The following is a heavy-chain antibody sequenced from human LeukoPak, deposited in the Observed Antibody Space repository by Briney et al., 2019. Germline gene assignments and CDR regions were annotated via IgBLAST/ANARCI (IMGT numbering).Heavy chain of an antibody. V-gene: IGHV4-38-2*02. CDR1: AYSISSGYY. CDR2: IYHSGST. J-gene: IGHJ4*02. CDR3: AGYHAYGVTTPPLGY. Sequence: SETLSLTCTVSAYSISSGYYWGWIRQPPGKGLEWIGSIYHSGSTYYNPSLKSRVTISVDTSKSQFSLKLSSVTAADTAVYFCAGYHAYGVTTPPLGYWGQGTLVTVSS. D-gene: IGHD4-17*01.